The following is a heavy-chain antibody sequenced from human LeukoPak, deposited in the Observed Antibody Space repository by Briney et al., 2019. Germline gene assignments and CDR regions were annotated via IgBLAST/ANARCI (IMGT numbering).Heavy chain of an antibody. CDR1: GYXFTGYY. Sequence: GASVKVSCKASGYXFTGYYLHWVRQAPGQGLEWMGWINPNIGVTDYAQNFQGRFTMTRDTSINTAYMELSILRSDDTAVYYCARGLHYDYVWGTYRNYYFEYWGQGTLLTVSS. V-gene: IGHV1-2*02. D-gene: IGHD3-16*02. CDR3: ARGLHYDYVWGTYRNYYFEY. CDR2: INPNIGVT. J-gene: IGHJ4*02.